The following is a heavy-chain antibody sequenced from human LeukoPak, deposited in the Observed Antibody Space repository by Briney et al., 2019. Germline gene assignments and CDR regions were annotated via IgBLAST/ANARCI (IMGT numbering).Heavy chain of an antibody. D-gene: IGHD3-3*01. CDR1: GGSITSGDYY. V-gene: IGHV4-30-4*01. J-gene: IGHJ3*02. CDR2: IYYSGRT. Sequence: PSQTLSPTCTVSGGSITSGDYYWSWLRQPPGKGLEWIGYIYYSGRTYYNPSLKSRVSISVDTSKNQFSLKLSSVTAADTAVYYCARVYDFWSGYSFGAFNIWGQGTMVTVSS. CDR3: ARVYDFWSGYSFGAFNI.